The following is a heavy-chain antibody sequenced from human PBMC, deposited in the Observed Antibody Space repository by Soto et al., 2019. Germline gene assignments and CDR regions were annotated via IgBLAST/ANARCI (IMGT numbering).Heavy chain of an antibody. Sequence: GGSLRLSCVASGITFGGRAMSWVRQAPGEGLEWVSTITDTGGDTKYADSVRGRFTMSRDNSKKTLYLQMNSLRVEDSALYYCARGSTDSYPGSRIFDFWGRGTQVTVSS. CDR1: GITFGGRA. D-gene: IGHD3-10*01. CDR3: ARGSTDSYPGSRIFDF. CDR2: ITDTGGDT. J-gene: IGHJ4*02. V-gene: IGHV3-23*01.